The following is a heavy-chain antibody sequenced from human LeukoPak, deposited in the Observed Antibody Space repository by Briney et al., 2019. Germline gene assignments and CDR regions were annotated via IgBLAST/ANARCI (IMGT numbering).Heavy chain of an antibody. CDR2: ISYDGSNK. J-gene: IGHJ4*02. Sequence: PGGSLRLSCAASGFTFSSYGMHWVRQAPGKGLEWVAVISYDGSNKYYADSVKGRFTISRDNSKNTLYLQMNSLRAEDTAVYSCAKDSVYRTYYYDSSGYYFGYWGQGTLVTVSS. CDR1: GFTFSSYG. D-gene: IGHD3-22*01. CDR3: AKDSVYRTYYYDSSGYYFGY. V-gene: IGHV3-30*18.